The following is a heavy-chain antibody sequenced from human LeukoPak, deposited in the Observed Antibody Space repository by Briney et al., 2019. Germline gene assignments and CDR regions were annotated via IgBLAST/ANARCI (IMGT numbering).Heavy chain of an antibody. CDR3: ARLGTTGTNWYFDL. CDR2: IYYSGST. D-gene: IGHD1-1*01. Sequence: SETLSLTCTASGVSISSSSYYWGWIRQPPGKGLEWIVSIYYSGSTYSNPSLKSRLTLSVDTSKNQSSLKLSSVPAADTAVYYCARLGTTGTNWYFDLWGRGTLVTVSS. J-gene: IGHJ2*01. CDR1: GVSISSSSYY. V-gene: IGHV4-39*01.